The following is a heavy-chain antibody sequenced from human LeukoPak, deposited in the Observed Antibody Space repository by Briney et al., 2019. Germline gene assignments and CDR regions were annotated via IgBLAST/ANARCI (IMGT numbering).Heavy chain of an antibody. CDR1: GFTFSSYS. V-gene: IGHV3-30*02. J-gene: IGHJ6*02. Sequence: GGSLRLSCAASGFTFSSYSMHWVRQAPGKGLEWVAFIRYDGSNKYYADSVKGRFTISRDNSKNTLYLQMNSLRAEDTAVYYCARGGRTTWHGMDVWGQGTTVTVSS. CDR3: ARGGRTTWHGMDV. D-gene: IGHD4-17*01. CDR2: IRYDGSNK.